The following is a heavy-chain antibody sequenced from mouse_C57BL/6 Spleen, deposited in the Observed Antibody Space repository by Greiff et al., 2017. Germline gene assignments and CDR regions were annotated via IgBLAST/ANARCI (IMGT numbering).Heavy chain of an antibody. D-gene: IGHD5-5*01. Sequence: EVTLVESEGGLVQPGSSMKLSCTASGFTFSDYYMAWVRQVPEKGLEWVANINYDGSSTYYLDSLKSRFIISRDNAKNILYLQMSSLKSEDTATYYCARDQRRDYPYYAMDYWGQGTSVTVSS. CDR3: ARDQRRDYPYYAMDY. J-gene: IGHJ4*01. CDR2: INYDGSST. CDR1: GFTFSDYY. V-gene: IGHV5-16*01.